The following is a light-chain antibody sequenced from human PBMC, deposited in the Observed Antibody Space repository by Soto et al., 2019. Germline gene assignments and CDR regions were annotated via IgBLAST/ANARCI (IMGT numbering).Light chain of an antibody. CDR2: GAS. V-gene: IGKV3-20*01. CDR1: QSISSSS. Sequence: EIGLTQSPGTLSLSPGERVTLSCMASQSISSSSLAWYKHKPGQSPRILIYGASSRATGIQDRFSGSGSGADFTFDNSRREPDDLVLYYWQQYYPLPPSFGRRTSLRI. CDR3: QQYYPLPPS. J-gene: IGKJ2*01.